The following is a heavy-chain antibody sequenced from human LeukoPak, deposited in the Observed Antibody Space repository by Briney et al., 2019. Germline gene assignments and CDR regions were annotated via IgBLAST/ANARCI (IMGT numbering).Heavy chain of an antibody. V-gene: IGHV3-23*01. D-gene: IGHD2-8*02. J-gene: IGHJ4*02. CDR2: IHAGGAIT. CDR3: ASRDPCIGDICHGLRY. CDR1: GFTFRSFD. Sequence: GGSLRLSCAASGFTFRSFDMNWVRQAPGKGLEWVSNIHAGGAITYYAGSVKGRFTISRDDSKNTVFLQMNSLRAEDTAIYYCASRDPCIGDICHGLRYWGQGTLVTVSS.